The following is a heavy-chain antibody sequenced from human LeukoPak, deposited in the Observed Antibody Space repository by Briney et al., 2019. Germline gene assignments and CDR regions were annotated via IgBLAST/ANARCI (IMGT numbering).Heavy chain of an antibody. CDR2: ISSSGSTI. J-gene: IGHJ4*02. D-gene: IGHD3-22*01. Sequence: PGGSLRLSCAASGFTFNSCEMNWVRQAQGKGLEWVSYISSSGSTIYYADSVKGRFTISRDNAKNSLYLQMNSLRAEDTAVYYCARRDSSGYWGQGTLVTVSS. V-gene: IGHV3-48*03. CDR3: ARRDSSGY. CDR1: GFTFNSCE.